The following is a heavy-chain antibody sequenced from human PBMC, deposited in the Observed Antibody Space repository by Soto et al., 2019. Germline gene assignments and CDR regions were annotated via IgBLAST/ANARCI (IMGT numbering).Heavy chain of an antibody. V-gene: IGHV5-51*01. CDR2: IYPGDSDT. Sequence: GESLKISCRGSGYNFSSHWIGWVRQMPGKGLDWMGIIYPGDSDTRYNPSFLGQVTISADKSINTAYLQWSSLKASDTAMYYCARQGNGAEGFDFWGQGALVTVSS. CDR1: GYNFSSHW. D-gene: IGHD4-17*01. J-gene: IGHJ4*02. CDR3: ARQGNGAEGFDF.